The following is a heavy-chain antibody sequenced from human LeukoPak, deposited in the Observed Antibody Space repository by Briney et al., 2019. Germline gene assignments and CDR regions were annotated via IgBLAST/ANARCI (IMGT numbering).Heavy chain of an antibody. J-gene: IGHJ4*02. D-gene: IGHD3-22*01. CDR1: GFMFSNYA. V-gene: IGHV3-23*01. CDR3: AKEYYDSSGYYLFDY. Sequence: GGSLRLSCTASGFMFSNYAMSWVRQAPGKGLDWVSGVGGSGGNTYYAESVKGRFTISRDNSKNTVNLQMNSLRAEDTAIYYCAKEYYDSSGYYLFDYWGQGTLVTVSS. CDR2: VGGSGGNT.